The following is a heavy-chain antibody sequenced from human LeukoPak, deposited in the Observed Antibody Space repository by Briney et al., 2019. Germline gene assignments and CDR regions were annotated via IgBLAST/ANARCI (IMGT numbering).Heavy chain of an antibody. CDR1: GFTFTNAW. CDR3: TRDRGAYNLYDY. V-gene: IGHV3-49*04. Sequence: PGGSLRLSCVDSGFTFTNAWMSWVRQAPGKGLEWVGFIRSKAYGETADYAASVKGRFTISRDDSKAIAYLQMNSLKTEDTAVYHCTRDRGAYNLYDYWGQGTLVTVSS. CDR2: IRSKAYGETA. D-gene: IGHD1-1*01. J-gene: IGHJ4*02.